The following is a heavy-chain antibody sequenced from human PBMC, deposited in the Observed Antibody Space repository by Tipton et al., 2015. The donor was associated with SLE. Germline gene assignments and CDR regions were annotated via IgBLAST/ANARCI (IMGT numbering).Heavy chain of an antibody. CDR1: GGSFSGYY. J-gene: IGHJ6*04. CDR2: IYYSGST. Sequence: TLSLTCTVYGGSFSGYYWSWIRQPPGKGLEWIGYIYYSGSTNYNPSLKSRVTISVDTSKNQFSLNLSSVTAADTAVYYCAREGYGGKNGDVWGKGTTVTVSS. V-gene: IGHV4-59*01. CDR3: AREGYGGKNGDV. D-gene: IGHD4-23*01.